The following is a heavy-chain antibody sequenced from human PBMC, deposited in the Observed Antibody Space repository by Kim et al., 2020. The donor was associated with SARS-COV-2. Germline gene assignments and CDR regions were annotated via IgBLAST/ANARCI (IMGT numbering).Heavy chain of an antibody. CDR1: GFTFSSYA. Sequence: GGSLRLSCAASGFTFSSYAMHWVRQAPGKGLEWVAVISYDGTSRHYTDSVKGRFTISRDNSKNTLHLQISSLRAEDTAVYYCARGASINYDDGSGPIFQCWGQGTLVTVSS. D-gene: IGHD3-22*01. CDR2: ISYDGTSR. CDR3: ARGASINYDDGSGPIFQC. V-gene: IGHV3-30-3*01. J-gene: IGHJ1*01.